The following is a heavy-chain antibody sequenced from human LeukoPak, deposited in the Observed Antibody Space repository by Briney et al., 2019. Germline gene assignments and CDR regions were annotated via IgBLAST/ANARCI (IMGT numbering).Heavy chain of an antibody. CDR2: MNPNSGNT. CDR3: ARPSLGGDYAY. D-gene: IGHD4-17*01. J-gene: IGHJ4*02. Sequence: PSVKVSCTASGYTSTSYDINWVRQATGQGLEWMGWMNPNSGNTGYAQKFQGRVTMTRNTSISTAYMELSSLRSEDTAVYDCARPSLGGDYAYWGQGTLVTVSS. V-gene: IGHV1-8*01. CDR1: GYTSTSYD.